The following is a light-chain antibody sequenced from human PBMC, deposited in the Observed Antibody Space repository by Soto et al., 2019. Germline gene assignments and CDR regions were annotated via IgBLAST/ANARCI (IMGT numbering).Light chain of an antibody. Sequence: DIPMTQSPSSLSASVGDRVTITCRTSQSINSYLNWYQQKPGKAPNLLIYAASNLQSGVPSRFSGGGSGTDFTLTISSLQPEDSATYYCQQSYSIPLTFGGGTKVEIK. CDR2: AAS. CDR3: QQSYSIPLT. J-gene: IGKJ4*01. CDR1: QSINSY. V-gene: IGKV1-39*01.